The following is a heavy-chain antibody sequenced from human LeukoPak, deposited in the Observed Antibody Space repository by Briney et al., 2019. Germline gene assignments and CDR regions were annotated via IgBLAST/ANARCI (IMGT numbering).Heavy chain of an antibody. D-gene: IGHD6-13*01. CDR1: GGTFSSYA. CDR3: ARERPPGDSSSWFLEGYFDI. J-gene: IGHJ4*02. V-gene: IGHV1-69*05. Sequence: SVKVSCKASGGTFSSYAITWVRQAPGQGLEWMGRIIPIFGTANYAQKFQGRVTITTDESTRIAYMELSSLRSEDTAVYYCARERPPGDSSSWFLEGYFDIWGQGSLVIVSS. CDR2: IIPIFGTA.